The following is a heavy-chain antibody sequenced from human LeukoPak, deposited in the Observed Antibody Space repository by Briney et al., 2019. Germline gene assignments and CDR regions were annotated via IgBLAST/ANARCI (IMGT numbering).Heavy chain of an antibody. J-gene: IGHJ6*03. CDR3: ARNAVTTYYHYYLDV. CDR2: IIPIFGTV. Sequence: SVKVSCKASGGTFSSYAMSWVRQAPGQGLEWMGGIIPIFGTVKYAQKFQGRVTITTDESTNTAYMELSSLRSEDTAVYYCARNAVTTYYHYYLDVWGKGTPVTVSS. V-gene: IGHV1-69*05. D-gene: IGHD4-11*01. CDR1: GGTFSSYA.